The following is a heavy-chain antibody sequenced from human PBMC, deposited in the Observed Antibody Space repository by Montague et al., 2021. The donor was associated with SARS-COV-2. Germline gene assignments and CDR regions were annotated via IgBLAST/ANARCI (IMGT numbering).Heavy chain of an antibody. V-gene: IGHV4-61*01. CDR3: ARSRANVPSRPGFDY. D-gene: IGHD6-6*01. J-gene: IGHJ4*02. CDR2: MDYTGXT. CDR1: GASVASGNFY. Sequence: SETLSLTCTVSGASVASGNFYWSWIRQPPGKGLEWIGYMDYTGXTXYXXXXEXRVTMPVDPSKNQFSLTLTSVTAADTAIYYCARSRANVPSRPGFDYWGQGALVTVSS.